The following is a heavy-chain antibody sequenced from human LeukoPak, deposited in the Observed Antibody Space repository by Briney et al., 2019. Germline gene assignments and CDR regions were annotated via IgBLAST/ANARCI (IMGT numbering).Heavy chain of an antibody. CDR1: GFTFSDFW. D-gene: IGHD2-2*01. CDR2: TDQDGSEK. CDR3: ATSPRGYQLLEPGS. J-gene: IGHJ5*02. V-gene: IGHV3-7*01. Sequence: GGSLRLSCAASGFTFSDFWMTWFRQAPGKGLEWVANTDQDGSEKYYLDSVKGRLTISRDNAKNSLYLQMNSLSVEDTAVYYCATSPRGYQLLEPGSWGQGTLVTVSS.